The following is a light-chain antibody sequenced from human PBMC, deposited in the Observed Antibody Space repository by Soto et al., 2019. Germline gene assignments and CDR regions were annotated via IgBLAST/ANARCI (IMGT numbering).Light chain of an antibody. V-gene: IGLV6-57*04. CDR1: SGSIASSY. CDR2: EDN. J-gene: IGLJ2*01. CDR3: HSYDVNNRV. Sequence: NFMLTQPHSVSESPGKTVTISCARGSGSIASSYVHWYQQRPGSAPTTVIYEDNQRPSGVSDRFSGSIDSSSNSASLTISGLKTDDEADYYCHSYDVNNRVFGGGTKVTVL.